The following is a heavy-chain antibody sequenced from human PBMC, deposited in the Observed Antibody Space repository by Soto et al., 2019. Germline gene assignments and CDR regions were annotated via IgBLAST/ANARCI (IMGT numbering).Heavy chain of an antibody. CDR3: ARINDFWSGPGSYYYYYMDV. D-gene: IGHD3-3*01. Sequence: SETLSLTCSFSGDSVTSHYLTWIRQSPEKGLEWIGYMHYTGFSNYNPSLKSRVTISVDTSKNQFSLKLSSVTAADTAVYYCARINDFWSGPGSYYYYYMDVWGKGTTVTVSS. CDR2: MHYTGFS. V-gene: IGHV4-59*02. J-gene: IGHJ6*03. CDR1: GDSVTSHY.